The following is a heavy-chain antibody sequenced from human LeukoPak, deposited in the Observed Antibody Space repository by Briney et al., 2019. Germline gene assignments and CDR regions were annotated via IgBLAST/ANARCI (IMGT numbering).Heavy chain of an antibody. D-gene: IGHD3-10*01. J-gene: IGHJ3*02. CDR1: GFTFSSYW. CDR3: AKGSGRRFGEFLDAFDI. CDR2: INTDGSST. Sequence: GGSLRLSCAASGFTFSSYWMHWVRQAPGKGLVWVSRINTDGSSTSYADSVKGRFTISRDSAKNTLYLQMNSLRAEDTAVYYCAKGSGRRFGEFLDAFDIWGQGTMVTVSS. V-gene: IGHV3-74*01.